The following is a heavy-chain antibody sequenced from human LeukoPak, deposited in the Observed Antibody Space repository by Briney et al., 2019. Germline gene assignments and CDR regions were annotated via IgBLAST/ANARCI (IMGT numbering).Heavy chain of an antibody. Sequence: SETLSLTCTVSGGSISGYYWSWIRQPAGKGLEWIGRISTSGSTNYNPSLKSRVTMSVDTSKNQFSLKLSSVTAADTAVYYCAREDYYTSATDYWGQGTLVTVSS. CDR1: GGSISGYY. CDR2: ISTSGST. V-gene: IGHV4-4*07. CDR3: AREDYYTSATDY. D-gene: IGHD3-10*01. J-gene: IGHJ4*02.